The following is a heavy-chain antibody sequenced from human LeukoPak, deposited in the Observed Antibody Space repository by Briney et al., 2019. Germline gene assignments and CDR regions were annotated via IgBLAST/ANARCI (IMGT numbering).Heavy chain of an antibody. Sequence: QSGGSLRLSCAASGFTFSSYAMSWVRQAPGKGLEWVSATSGSGGSTYYADSVKGRFTISRDNSKNTLYLQMNSLRAEDTAVYYCARIVGATGYWGQGTLVTVSS. CDR2: TSGSGGST. CDR1: GFTFSSYA. D-gene: IGHD1-26*01. V-gene: IGHV3-23*01. J-gene: IGHJ4*02. CDR3: ARIVGATGY.